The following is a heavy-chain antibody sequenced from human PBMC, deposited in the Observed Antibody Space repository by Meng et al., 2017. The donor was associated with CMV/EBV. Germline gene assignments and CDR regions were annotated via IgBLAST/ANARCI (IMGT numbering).Heavy chain of an antibody. Sequence: SGPTLVKPTQTLTLTCTFSGCSLSTSGVGVGWIRQPPGKALEWFAPLYWNDDQRYSPSLKSRRTIPKDTSKNPVVLTMTNMDPVDTATYSCAHQDQWLAPSSGLDVWGQGTTVTVSS. CDR2: LYWNDDQ. J-gene: IGHJ6*02. V-gene: IGHV2-5*01. CDR1: GCSLSTSGVG. CDR3: AHQDQWLAPSSGLDV. D-gene: IGHD6-19*01.